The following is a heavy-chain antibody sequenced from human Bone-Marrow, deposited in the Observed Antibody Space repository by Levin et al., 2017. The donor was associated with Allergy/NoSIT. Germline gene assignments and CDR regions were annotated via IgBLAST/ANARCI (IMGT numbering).Heavy chain of an antibody. CDR2: IYPGDSDT. J-gene: IGHJ5*02. CDR3: ARHFPSAQYNWFDP. V-gene: IGHV5-51*01. CDR1: GYSFTSYW. Sequence: KVSCKGSGYSFTSYWIGWVRQMPGKGLEWMGIIYPGDSDTRYSPSFQGQVTISADKSISTAYLQWSSLKASDTAMYYCARHFPSAQYNWFDPWGQGTLVTVSS.